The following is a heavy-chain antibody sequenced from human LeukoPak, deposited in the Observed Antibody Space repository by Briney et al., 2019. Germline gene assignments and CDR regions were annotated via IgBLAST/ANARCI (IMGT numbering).Heavy chain of an antibody. Sequence: PAETLSLTCTVSGGSIDSYYWSWIRQPPGKGLEWIGYIYYTGSTEYHPSLKSRVTISLDTSKNQYSLKLTSVTAADTAVYYCARVYQSAEYYFDYWGQGNLVSVSS. D-gene: IGHD2-2*01. CDR1: GGSIDSYY. J-gene: IGHJ4*02. CDR2: IYYTGST. CDR3: ARVYQSAEYYFDY. V-gene: IGHV4-59*01.